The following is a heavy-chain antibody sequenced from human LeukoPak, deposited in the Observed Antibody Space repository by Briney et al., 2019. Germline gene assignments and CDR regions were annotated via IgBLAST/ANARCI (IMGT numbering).Heavy chain of an antibody. Sequence: SVKVSCKASGGTFSSHAISWVRQAPGQGLEWMGGIIPIFGTANYAQKFQGRVTIAADESTSTAYMELSSLRSEDTAVYYCARDPGIAAAGTRDFSFDYWGQGTLVTVSS. CDR1: GGTFSSHA. J-gene: IGHJ4*02. D-gene: IGHD6-13*01. V-gene: IGHV1-69*13. CDR3: ARDPGIAAAGTRDFSFDY. CDR2: IIPIFGTA.